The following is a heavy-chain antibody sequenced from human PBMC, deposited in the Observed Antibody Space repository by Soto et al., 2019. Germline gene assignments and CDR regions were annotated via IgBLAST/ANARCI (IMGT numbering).Heavy chain of an antibody. CDR1: GYTFTGYY. V-gene: IGHV1-2*04. J-gene: IGHJ6*02. CDR2: INPNSGGT. CDR3: ARDYYGSGSYTYGMDV. D-gene: IGHD3-10*01. Sequence: GASVKVSCKASGYTFTGYYMHWVRQAPGQGLEWMGWINPNSGGTNYAQKFQGWVTMTRDTSISTAYMELSRLRSDDTAVYYCARDYYGSGSYTYGMDVWGQGTTVTVSS.